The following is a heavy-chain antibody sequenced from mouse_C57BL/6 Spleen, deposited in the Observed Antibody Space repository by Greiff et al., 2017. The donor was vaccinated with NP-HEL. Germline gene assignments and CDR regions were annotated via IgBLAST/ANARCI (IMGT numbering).Heavy chain of an antibody. CDR1: GYTFTSYW. Sequence: QVQLQQPGAELVKPGASVKMSCKASGYTFTSYWITWVKQRPGQGLEWIGDIYPGSGSTNYNEKFKSKATLTVDTSSSTAYMQLSSLTSEDSAVYYCARSRDYDGAWFAYWGQGTLVTVSA. CDR3: ARSRDYDGAWFAY. V-gene: IGHV1-55*01. J-gene: IGHJ3*01. CDR2: IYPGSGST. D-gene: IGHD2-4*01.